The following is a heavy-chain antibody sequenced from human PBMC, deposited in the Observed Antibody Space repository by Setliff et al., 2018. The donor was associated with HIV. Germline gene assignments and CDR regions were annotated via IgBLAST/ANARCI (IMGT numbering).Heavy chain of an antibody. CDR3: TRHRGPPWDAFDI. J-gene: IGHJ3*02. V-gene: IGHV4-39*01. CDR1: GGSITSSGYH. Sequence: SETLSLTCSVSGGSITSSGYHWGWIRQPPGKGLEWIGNIYYSGDTFYNASLRGRLTLSVDTSKNQFSLKLNSVTASDTAMYYCTRHRGPPWDAFDIWGQGTMVTVSS. CDR2: IYYSGDT.